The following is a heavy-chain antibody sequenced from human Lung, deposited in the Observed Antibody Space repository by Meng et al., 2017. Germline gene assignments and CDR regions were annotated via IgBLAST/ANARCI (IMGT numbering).Heavy chain of an antibody. CDR3: ARDPSNTSGRYAYFDY. D-gene: IGHD6-19*01. V-gene: IGHV1-18*01. Sequence: QVQLVQSGAEVKKPGAAVKGSCKASGYTFTHHGISWIRQAPGQGLEWMGWISCYNGDTNYAQNLQGRVTMTIDKSTSTAYMDLRSLRSDDTAVYYCARDPSNTSGRYAYFDYWGQGTLVTVSS. CDR1: GYTFTHHG. J-gene: IGHJ4*02. CDR2: ISCYNGDT.